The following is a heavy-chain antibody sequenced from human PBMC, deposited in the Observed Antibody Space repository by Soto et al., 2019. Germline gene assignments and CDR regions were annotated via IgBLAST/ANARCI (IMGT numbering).Heavy chain of an antibody. CDR3: ARGVMEGAFKGGRRSYYWFLDL. D-gene: IGHD3-16*01. J-gene: IGHJ2*01. CDR2: INPSKGA. Sequence: QAHLQQWGAGLVRPSETLSLTCAVYGETVSDSYWTWIRRSPGRGLEWLGEINPSKGATYNPSLKSRVSISLEKAKRQLSLKLFSATAADTAVYYCARGVMEGAFKGGRRSYYWFLDLWGRGTLVAVSS. CDR1: GETVSDSY. V-gene: IGHV4-34*01.